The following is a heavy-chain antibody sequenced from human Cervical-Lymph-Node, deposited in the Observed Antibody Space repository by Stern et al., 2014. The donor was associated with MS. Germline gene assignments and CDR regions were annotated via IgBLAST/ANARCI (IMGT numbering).Heavy chain of an antibody. J-gene: IGHJ4*02. CDR1: GFTFDDYA. CDR2: ISWNSGSI. CDR3: AKDRGATWYMSFVS. D-gene: IGHD6-13*01. V-gene: IGHV3-9*01. Sequence: EVQLEESGGGLVQPGRSLRLSCAASGFTFDDYAMHWVRQAPGKGLEWVSGISWNSGSIGYGDSVKGRFTISRDNAKNCLYLQMNSLRAEDTALYYCAKDRGATWYMSFVSWGQGTLVTVSS.